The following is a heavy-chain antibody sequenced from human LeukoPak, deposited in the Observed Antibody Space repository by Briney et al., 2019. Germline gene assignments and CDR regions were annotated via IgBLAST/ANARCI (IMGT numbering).Heavy chain of an antibody. CDR1: GGSISSSSYY. J-gene: IGHJ6*03. CDR2: IYYSGRT. D-gene: IGHD2-21*02. Sequence: KPSETLSLTCSVSGGSISSSSYYSGWISQPPGKWLEWIGSIYYSGRTYYNPSLKSRVTISVDTSKNQFSLKLSSVTAADTAVYYYAREDLAYCGGDCYTQSRDYYYYYMDVWGKGTTVTISS. CDR3: AREDLAYCGGDCYTQSRDYYYYYMDV. V-gene: IGHV4-39*07.